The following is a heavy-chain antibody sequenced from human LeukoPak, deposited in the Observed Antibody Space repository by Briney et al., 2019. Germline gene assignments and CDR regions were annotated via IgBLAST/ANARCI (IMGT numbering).Heavy chain of an antibody. Sequence: SETLSLTCTVSGGSISSSSYYWGWIRQPPGKGLEWIGSIYYSRSTYYNPSLKSRVTISADTSKNQFSLKLSSVTAADTAVYYCARYRRAVAGSRPFDYWGQGTLVTVSS. J-gene: IGHJ4*02. CDR1: GGSISSSSYY. V-gene: IGHV4-39*01. CDR2: IYYSRST. CDR3: ARYRRAVAGSRPFDY. D-gene: IGHD6-19*01.